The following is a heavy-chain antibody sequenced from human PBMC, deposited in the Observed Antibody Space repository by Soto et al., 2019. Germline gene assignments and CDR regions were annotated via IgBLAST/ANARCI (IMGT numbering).Heavy chain of an antibody. CDR3: ARDPRRSYSSWATEKNKPNWFDP. CDR1: GFTFSDYY. V-gene: IGHV3-11*01. D-gene: IGHD6-13*01. Sequence: GGSLRLSCAASGFTFSDYYMSWIRQAPGKGLEWVSYISSSGSTIYYADSVKGRFTISRDNAKNSLYLQMNSLRAEDTAVYYCARDPRRSYSSWATEKNKPNWFDPWGQGTLVTVSS. CDR2: ISSSGSTI. J-gene: IGHJ5*02.